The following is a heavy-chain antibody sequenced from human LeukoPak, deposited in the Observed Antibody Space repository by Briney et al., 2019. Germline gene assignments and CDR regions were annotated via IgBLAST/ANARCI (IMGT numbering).Heavy chain of an antibody. CDR1: GFTFTSSA. V-gene: IGHV1-58*02. J-gene: IGHJ3*02. CDR3: AAGRALVLTLDAFDI. Sequence: GASVKVSCKASGFTFTSSAMQWVRQARGQRLEWIGWIVVGSGNTNYAQKFQERVTITRDMSTSTAYMELSSLRSEDTAVYYCAAGRALVLTLDAFDIWGQGTMVTVSS. CDR2: IVVGSGNT. D-gene: IGHD2-15*01.